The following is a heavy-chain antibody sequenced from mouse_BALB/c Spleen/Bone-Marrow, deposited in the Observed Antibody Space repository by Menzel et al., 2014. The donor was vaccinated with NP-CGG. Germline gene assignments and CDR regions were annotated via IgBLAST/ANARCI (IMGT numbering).Heavy chain of an antibody. Sequence: QVQLKESGPGLVAPSQSLSITCTVPGFSLTSYGVHWVRQPPGKGLEWLGVIWAGGSTNYNSALMSRLSISKDNSKSQVFLKMNSLQTDDTAMYYCAGDYYGSQYYFDYWGQGTTLTVSS. CDR3: AGDYYGSQYYFDY. D-gene: IGHD1-1*01. J-gene: IGHJ2*01. CDR1: GFSLTSYG. V-gene: IGHV2-9*02. CDR2: IWAGGST.